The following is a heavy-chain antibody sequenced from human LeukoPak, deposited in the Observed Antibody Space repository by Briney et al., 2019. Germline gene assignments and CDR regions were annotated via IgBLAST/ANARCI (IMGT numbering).Heavy chain of an antibody. CDR1: GGSISSYY. CDR3: ARAARNYYDSSGIFDY. Sequence: MTSETLSLTCTVSGGSISSYYWSWIRQPPGKGLEWIGYIYYSGSTNYNPSLKSRVTISVDTSKNRFSLKLSSVTAADTAVYYCARAARNYYDSSGIFDYWGQGTLVTVSS. J-gene: IGHJ4*02. CDR2: IYYSGST. V-gene: IGHV4-59*01. D-gene: IGHD3-22*01.